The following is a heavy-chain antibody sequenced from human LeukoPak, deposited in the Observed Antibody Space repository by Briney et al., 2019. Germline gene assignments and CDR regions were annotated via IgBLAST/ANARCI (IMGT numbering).Heavy chain of an antibody. V-gene: IGHV4-59*11. CDR1: GASISSHY. D-gene: IGHD3-10*01. CDR2: FYFIGST. CDR3: ARGYYGSGSFFDY. J-gene: IGHJ4*02. Sequence: SETLSLTCTVSGASISSHYWSWIRQPPGKGLEWIGYFYFIGSTNYNPSLKGRVTISVDASMNQFSLNLSSVTSADTAVYYCARGYYGSGSFFDYWGQGTLVTVSS.